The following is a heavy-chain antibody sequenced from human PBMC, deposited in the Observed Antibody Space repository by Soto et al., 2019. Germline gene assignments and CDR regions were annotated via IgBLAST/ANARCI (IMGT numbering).Heavy chain of an antibody. CDR3: ARVLYSSSRFDP. CDR1: GYTFTGYY. V-gene: IGHV1-2*02. D-gene: IGHD6-13*01. J-gene: IGHJ5*02. Sequence: ASVKVSCKASGYTFTGYYMHWVLQAPGQGLGWMGWINPNSGGTNYAQKFQGRVTMTRDTSISTAYMELSRLRSDDTAVYYCARVLYSSSRFDPWGQGXLVTVYS. CDR2: INPNSGGT.